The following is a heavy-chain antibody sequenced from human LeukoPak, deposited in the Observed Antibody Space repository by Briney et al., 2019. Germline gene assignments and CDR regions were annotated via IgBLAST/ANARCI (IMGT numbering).Heavy chain of an antibody. J-gene: IGHJ4*02. CDR3: ANPGSYYDSSGYFDY. D-gene: IGHD3-22*01. V-gene: IGHV3-30*02. Sequence: PGGSLRLSCAASGVTFSSYGRHWVRQAPGKGLEWVAFIRYDGINNYYTDSVQAAFTISRDNSKNPLYLKMASLSAEDTAVYSCANPGSYYDSSGYFDYWGQGTLVTVSS. CDR1: GVTFSSYG. CDR2: IRYDGINN.